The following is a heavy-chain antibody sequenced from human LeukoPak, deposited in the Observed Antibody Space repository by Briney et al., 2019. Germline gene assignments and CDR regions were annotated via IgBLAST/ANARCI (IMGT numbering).Heavy chain of an antibody. CDR2: IYYSGST. J-gene: IGHJ5*02. CDR1: GGSISSGSYY. D-gene: IGHD3-3*01. CDR3: ARGRNYDFWSGYLLGGETNWFDP. V-gene: IGHV4-61*01. Sequence: PSETLSLTCTVSGGSISSGSYYWSWIRQPPGKGLEWIGYIYYSGSTNYNPSLKSRVTISVDTSKNQFSLKLSSVTAADTAVYYCARGRNYDFWSGYLLGGETNWFDPWGQGTLVTVSS.